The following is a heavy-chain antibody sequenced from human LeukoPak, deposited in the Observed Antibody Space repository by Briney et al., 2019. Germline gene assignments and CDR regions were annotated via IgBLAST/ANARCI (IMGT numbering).Heavy chain of an antibody. CDR1: GFMFSTYR. Sequence: PGGSLRLSCAASGFMFSTYRMNWVRQAPGKGLEWVSSISTSSTYIYYADSLKGRFTISRDNAKNSLSLQMNSLRAEDTAVYYCARAETRGYCSGGSCPADPFDIWGQGTMVTVSS. J-gene: IGHJ3*02. V-gene: IGHV3-21*01. D-gene: IGHD2-15*01. CDR2: ISTSSTYI. CDR3: ARAETRGYCSGGSCPADPFDI.